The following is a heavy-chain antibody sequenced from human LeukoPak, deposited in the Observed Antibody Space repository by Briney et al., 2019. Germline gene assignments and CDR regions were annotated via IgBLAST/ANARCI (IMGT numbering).Heavy chain of an antibody. V-gene: IGHV3-30*04. CDR2: ISHDGSNK. CDR1: GFTFSSYA. CDR3: AGLDAAMPDAFDI. D-gene: IGHD5-18*01. J-gene: IGHJ3*02. Sequence: PGGSLGLSCAASGFTFSSYAMHWVRQAPGKGLEWVAAISHDGSNKYSADSVKGRFTISRDNSKNTLYLQMNSLRADDTAVYYCAGLDAAMPDAFDIWGQGTTVTVSS.